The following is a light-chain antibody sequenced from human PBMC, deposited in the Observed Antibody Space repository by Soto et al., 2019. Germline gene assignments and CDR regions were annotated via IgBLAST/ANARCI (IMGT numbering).Light chain of an antibody. CDR3: CSYAGSSALVV. Sequence: QYALTQPASVSVSPGQSITISCTGNSSDVGSYNLVSWYQQHPGKAPNLMIYEGSKRPSGVSNRFSGSKSGNTASLTISGLQAEDEADYYCCSYAGSSALVVFGGGTKLTVL. V-gene: IGLV2-23*01. CDR2: EGS. CDR1: SSDVGSYNL. J-gene: IGLJ2*01.